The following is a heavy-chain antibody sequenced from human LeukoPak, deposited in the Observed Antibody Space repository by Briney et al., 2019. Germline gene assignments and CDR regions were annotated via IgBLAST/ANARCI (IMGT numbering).Heavy chain of an antibody. J-gene: IGHJ4*02. CDR1: GGSISSSSYS. CDR2: ISYNGNT. D-gene: IGHD6-19*01. Sequence: SETLSLTCIVSGGSISSSSYSWDWIRQPPGKGLEWIASISYNGNTYYNPSLKSRVTISLDTSKNYFSLKVSSVTAADTAVYYCATEDSSGWYRTTFDYWGQGTLVTVSS. CDR3: ATEDSSGWYRTTFDY. V-gene: IGHV4-39*07.